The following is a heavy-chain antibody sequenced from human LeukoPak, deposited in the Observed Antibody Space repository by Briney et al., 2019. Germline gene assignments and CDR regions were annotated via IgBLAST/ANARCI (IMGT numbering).Heavy chain of an antibody. V-gene: IGHV1-69*05. Sequence: SVKVSCKASGGTFSGYAISWVRQAPGQGLEWMGGIIPIFGTANYAQKFQGRVTITTDESTSTAYMELRSLRSDDTAVYYCARGDGARSNWYYYDSSGYSLDYWGQGTLVTVSS. J-gene: IGHJ4*02. CDR3: ARGDGARSNWYYYDSSGYSLDY. CDR1: GGTFSGYA. D-gene: IGHD3-22*01. CDR2: IIPIFGTA.